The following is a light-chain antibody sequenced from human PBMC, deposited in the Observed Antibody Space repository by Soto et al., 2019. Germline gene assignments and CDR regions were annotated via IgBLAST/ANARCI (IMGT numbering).Light chain of an antibody. CDR2: GAS. CDR3: QQYGGSPIT. V-gene: IGKV3-20*01. J-gene: IGKJ5*01. Sequence: EVVLTHSPGTLSLSPGGRATLSFRASQSVSRRLAWYQQRPGQSPRLLISGASMRASGVPVRFIGSGSRTDFTLTITRLEPEDFAVYYCQQYGGSPITFGLGTRPEIK. CDR1: QSVSRR.